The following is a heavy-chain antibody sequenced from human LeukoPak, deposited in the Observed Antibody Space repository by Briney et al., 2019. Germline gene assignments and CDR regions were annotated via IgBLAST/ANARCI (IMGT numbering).Heavy chain of an antibody. Sequence: GGSLRLSCAASGFTVSSNYMSWVRQAPGKGLEWVSVIYSGGSTYYADSVKGRFTISRDNAKNSLYLQMNSLRAEDTAVYYCSRELVVVAATDYWGQGTLVTVSS. CDR3: SRELVVVAATDY. J-gene: IGHJ4*02. V-gene: IGHV3-66*01. D-gene: IGHD2-15*01. CDR1: GFTVSSNY. CDR2: IYSGGST.